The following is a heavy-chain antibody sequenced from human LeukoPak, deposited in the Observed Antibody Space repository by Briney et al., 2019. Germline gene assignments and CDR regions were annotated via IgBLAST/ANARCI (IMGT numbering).Heavy chain of an antibody. Sequence: GGSLRLSCAASRFTFSSYGMHWVGQAQGKGLEWVAVISYDGSNKYYADSVKGRFTISRDNSKNPLYLQMNSLRAEDTAVYYCAKEGDYASGSYPGIHDYWGQGTLVTVSS. D-gene: IGHD3-10*01. J-gene: IGHJ4*02. CDR2: ISYDGSNK. CDR1: RFTFSSYG. V-gene: IGHV3-30*18. CDR3: AKEGDYASGSYPGIHDY.